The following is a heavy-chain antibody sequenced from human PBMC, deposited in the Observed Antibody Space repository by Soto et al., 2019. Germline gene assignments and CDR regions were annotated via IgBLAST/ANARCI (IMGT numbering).Heavy chain of an antibody. V-gene: IGHV4-30-4*01. J-gene: IGHJ6*02. CDR3: ARAIVVTIGGMDV. CDR1: GGSISSADYY. D-gene: IGHD5-12*01. CDR2: IYYSGST. Sequence: PSETLSLTCTVSGGSISSADYYWSWVRQPPGKGLEWIGYIYYSGSTFFNQSLKSRVTISKDTSRNQFSLRLNSVTAADTAVYYCARAIVVTIGGMDVWGQGTTVTVSS.